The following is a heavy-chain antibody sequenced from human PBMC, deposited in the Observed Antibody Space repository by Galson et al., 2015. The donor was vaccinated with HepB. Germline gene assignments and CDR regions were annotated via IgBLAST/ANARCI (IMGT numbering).Heavy chain of an antibody. J-gene: IGHJ6*02. Sequence: TLSLTCTVSGGSIRSGGDYWTWIRQHPGKGLEWIGYIYYSGNTYYNPSLKSRLTISIDTSENQFSVKLSSVTDADTAVYYCARTHCSSISCSQNYGMDVWGQGTTVTVSS. CDR3: ARTHCSSISCSQNYGMDV. D-gene: IGHD2-2*01. V-gene: IGHV4-31*03. CDR1: GGSIRSGGDY. CDR2: IYYSGNT.